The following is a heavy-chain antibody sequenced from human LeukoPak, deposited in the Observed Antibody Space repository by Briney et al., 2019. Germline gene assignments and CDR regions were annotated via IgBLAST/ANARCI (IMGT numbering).Heavy chain of an antibody. Sequence: PSETLSLTCTVSGDSINSLDLWSWVRQPPGKGLEWIGEMYLSGTSHSNPSVKSRVTISIDKSKNQFFLNLSSVTAADTAVYYCAGLVGRYSSGLYYYYFDYWGQGTLVTVSS. V-gene: IGHV4-4*02. J-gene: IGHJ4*02. CDR2: MYLSGTS. CDR1: GDSINSLDL. CDR3: AGLVGRYSSGLYYYYFDY. D-gene: IGHD3-22*01.